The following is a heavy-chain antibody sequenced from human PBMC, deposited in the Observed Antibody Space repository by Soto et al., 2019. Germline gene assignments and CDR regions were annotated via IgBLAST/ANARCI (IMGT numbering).Heavy chain of an antibody. CDR3: ARVLESYDILTGYYSDYYYMDV. Sequence: SETLSLTCTVSGGSISSYYWSWIRQPPGKGLEWFGYIYYSGSTNYNPSLKSRVTISVDTSKNQFSLKLSSVTAADTAVYYCARVLESYDILTGYYSDYYYMDVWGKGTTVTVSS. J-gene: IGHJ6*03. CDR2: IYYSGST. V-gene: IGHV4-59*01. D-gene: IGHD3-9*01. CDR1: GGSISSYY.